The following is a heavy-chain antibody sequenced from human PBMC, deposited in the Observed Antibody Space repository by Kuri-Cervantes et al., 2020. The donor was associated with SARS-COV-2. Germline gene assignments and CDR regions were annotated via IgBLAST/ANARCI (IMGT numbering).Heavy chain of an antibody. Sequence: SGPTLVKPTQTLTQTCTFSGFSLSTSGVGVGWIRQPPGKALEWLALIYWNDDKRYSPSLKSRLTVTKDTSKNQVVLTMTNMDPVDTATYYCARDIAAAGTRYFDYWGQGTLVTVSS. CDR3: ARDIAAAGTRYFDY. CDR2: IYWNDDK. CDR1: GFSLSTSGVG. D-gene: IGHD6-13*01. J-gene: IGHJ4*02. V-gene: IGHV2-5*01.